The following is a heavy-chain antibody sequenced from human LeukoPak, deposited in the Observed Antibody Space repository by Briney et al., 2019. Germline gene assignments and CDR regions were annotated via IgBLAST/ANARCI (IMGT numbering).Heavy chain of an antibody. CDR1: GYTFTNFD. CDR2: MNPNTGNA. D-gene: IGHD1-26*01. J-gene: IGHJ4*02. V-gene: IGHV1-8*01. Sequence: ASVKVSCKASGYTFTNFDISWVRQATGQGLEWMGWMNPNTGNAGYAQKFQDRVTITWDASISTAYMDLSSLRSEDTAVYYCARVGYSNSYDYWGQGTQVTVSP. CDR3: ARVGYSNSYDY.